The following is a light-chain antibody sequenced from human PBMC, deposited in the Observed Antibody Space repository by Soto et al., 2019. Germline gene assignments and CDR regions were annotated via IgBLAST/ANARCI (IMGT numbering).Light chain of an antibody. CDR3: TSYVGNDIWV. J-gene: IGLJ3*02. CDR1: SSDVGAYQY. Sequence: QSALTQPPSASGSPGQSVTISCTGTSSDVGAYQYVSWYQQYPGKAPKLMIYEVTKRPSGVPDRFSGSKSGNTASLTVSGLQAEDEADYYSTSYVGNDIWVFGGGTKVTVL. CDR2: EVT. V-gene: IGLV2-8*01.